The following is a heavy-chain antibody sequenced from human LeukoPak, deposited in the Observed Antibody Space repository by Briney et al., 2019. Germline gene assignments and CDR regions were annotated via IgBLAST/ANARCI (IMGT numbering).Heavy chain of an antibody. CDR2: IKEDGTET. V-gene: IGHV3-7*03. J-gene: IGHJ4*02. Sequence: GGSLRLSCAASGFMFSSNWMSWVRLAPGRGLEWVANIKEDGTETYYVDSVKGRFTISRDNAKSSLYLQMNSLRVEDTAVYYCAKEGRSLQTYWGQGTLVTVSS. CDR3: AKEGRSLQTY. D-gene: IGHD5-24*01. CDR1: GFMFSSNW.